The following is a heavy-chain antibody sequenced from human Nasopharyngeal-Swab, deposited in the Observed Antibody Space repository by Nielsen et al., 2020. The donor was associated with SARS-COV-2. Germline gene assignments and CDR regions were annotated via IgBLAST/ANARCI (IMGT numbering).Heavy chain of an antibody. D-gene: IGHD2-15*01. CDR2: INSDGSST. J-gene: IGHJ4*02. Sequence: WIRQPPGKGLVWVSRINSDGSSTSYADSVKGRFTISGDNAKNTLYLQMNSLRAEDTAVYYCARGSSWWKGGSWDNFDYWGQGTLVTVSS. V-gene: IGHV3-74*01. CDR3: ARGSSWWKGGSWDNFDY.